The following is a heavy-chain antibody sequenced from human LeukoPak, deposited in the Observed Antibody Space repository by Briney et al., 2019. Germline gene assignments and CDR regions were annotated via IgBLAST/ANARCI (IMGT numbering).Heavy chain of an antibody. V-gene: IGHV6-1*01. D-gene: IGHD6-13*01. J-gene: IGHJ5*02. CDR1: GDSVSSNSAA. CDR2: TYYRSKWYN. Sequence: SQTLSLTCAISGDSVSSNSAAWNWIRQSPSRGLEWLGRTYYRSKWYNDYAVSVKSRITINPDTSKNQFSLQLNSVTPEDTAVYYCARDPQQQLALYNWFDPWGQGTLVTVSS. CDR3: ARDPQQQLALYNWFDP.